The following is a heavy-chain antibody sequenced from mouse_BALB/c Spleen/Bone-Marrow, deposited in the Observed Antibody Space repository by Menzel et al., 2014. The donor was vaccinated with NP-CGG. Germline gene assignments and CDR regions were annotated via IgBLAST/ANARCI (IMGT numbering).Heavy chain of an antibody. V-gene: IGHV1-54*01. D-gene: IGHD1-2*01. J-gene: IGHJ4*01. CDR3: ARSLLRLQNAMDY. CDR1: GYAFTNYL. CDR2: INPGSGGT. Sequence: VQLQQSGAELVRPGTSVKVSCKASGYAFTNYLIEWVKQRPGQGLEWIGVINPGSGGTNYNEKFKGKATLTADKSSSTAYMQLSSLTSDDSAVYFRARSLLRLQNAMDYWGQGTSVTVSS.